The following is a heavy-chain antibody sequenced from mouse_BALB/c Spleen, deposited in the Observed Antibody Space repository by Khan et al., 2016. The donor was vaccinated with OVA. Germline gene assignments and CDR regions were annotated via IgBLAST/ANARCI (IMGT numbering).Heavy chain of an antibody. CDR3: ARGGITTGYFDF. V-gene: IGHV1-87*01. Sequence: VKLQQSGAELARPGASVKLSCKASGYTFTSYWMQWVKQRPGQGLEWIGAIYPGDGNTRYTQKFKGKATLTADKSSSTAYMQLSSLASEDSAVYYCARGGITTGYFDFWGQGTTLTVSS. J-gene: IGHJ2*01. CDR2: IYPGDGNT. CDR1: GYTFTSYW. D-gene: IGHD2-4*01.